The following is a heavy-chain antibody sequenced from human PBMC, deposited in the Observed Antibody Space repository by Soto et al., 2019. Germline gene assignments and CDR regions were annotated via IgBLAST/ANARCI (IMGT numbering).Heavy chain of an antibody. J-gene: IGHJ4*02. CDR3: AGEGEGSYFLGY. V-gene: IGHV1-69*01. CDR1: GGTFSSYA. CDR2: IIPIFGTA. D-gene: IGHD1-26*01. Sequence: QVQLVQSGAEVKKPGSSVKVSCKASGGTFSSYAISWVRQAPGQGLEWMGGIIPIFGTANYAQKFQGRVTITADESTGPGYKEAGSLGSEGTAVYFWAGEGEGSYFLGYWGQGTLVTVSS.